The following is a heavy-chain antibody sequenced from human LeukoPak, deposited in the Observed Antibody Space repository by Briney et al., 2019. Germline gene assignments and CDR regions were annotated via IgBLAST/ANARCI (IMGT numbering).Heavy chain of an antibody. D-gene: IGHD4-17*01. J-gene: IGHJ5*02. CDR1: GGSISSYY. CDR2: IYYSGST. CDR3: ARDKGDYGDYYWFDP. Sequence: SETLSLTCTVSGGSISSYYWSWIRQAPGKGLEWIGYIYYSGSTNYNPSLKSRVTISADTSKNQFSLKLRSVTAADTAVYYCARDKGDYGDYYWFDPWGQGTLVTVSS. V-gene: IGHV4-59*01.